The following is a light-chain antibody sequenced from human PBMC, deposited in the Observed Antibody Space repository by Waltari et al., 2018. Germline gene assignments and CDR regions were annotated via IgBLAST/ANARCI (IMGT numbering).Light chain of an antibody. CDR1: RSTTANTY. CDR3: AAWDDSLSGYV. CDR2: RNS. V-gene: IGLV1-47*01. J-gene: IGLJ1*01. Sequence: QSVLTQPPSASGTPGHRVTSSCTGSRSTTANTYVSLYHQLHGTAPKLLIYRNSEGPAGVPDRFAGSKSGTSASLAISGLRSEDEADYYCAAWDDSLSGYVFGTGTKVTVL.